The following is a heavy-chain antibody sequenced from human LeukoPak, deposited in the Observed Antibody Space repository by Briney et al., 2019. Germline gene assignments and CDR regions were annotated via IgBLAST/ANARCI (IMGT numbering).Heavy chain of an antibody. CDR3: AREGLEMATVGLFDP. Sequence: SETLSLTCTVSGGSISSYYWSWIRQPAGKGLEWIGRIYTSGSTNYNPSLKSRVTMSVDTSKNQLSLKLSSVTAADTAVYYCAREGLEMATVGLFDPWGQGTLVTVSS. J-gene: IGHJ5*02. V-gene: IGHV4-4*07. CDR1: GGSISSYY. CDR2: IYTSGST. D-gene: IGHD5-24*01.